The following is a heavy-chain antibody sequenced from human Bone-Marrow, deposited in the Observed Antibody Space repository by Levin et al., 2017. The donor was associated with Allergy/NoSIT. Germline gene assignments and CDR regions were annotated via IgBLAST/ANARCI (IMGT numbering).Heavy chain of an antibody. CDR2: IKSKGNGGTT. J-gene: IGHJ4*02. CDR1: GLRFTDAW. CDR3: AWMNTVTTIHS. V-gene: IGHV3-15*01. D-gene: IGHD4-17*01. Sequence: PGGSLRLSCEVSGLRFTDAWMTWVRLAPGKGLEWVGRIKSKGNGGTTDYATPVKGRFTISRDDSKNTVYLQMNSLKTEDTAVYFCAWMNTVTTIHSWGQGTLVTVSS.